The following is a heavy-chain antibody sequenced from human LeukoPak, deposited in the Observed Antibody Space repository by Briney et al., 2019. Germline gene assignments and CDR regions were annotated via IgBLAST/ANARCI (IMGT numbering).Heavy chain of an antibody. CDR3: ARDRGRITIFGVDDY. CDR1: GFTFSSYS. J-gene: IGHJ4*02. Sequence: PGGSLRLSCAASGFTFSSYSMNWVRQAPGKGLEWVSSISSSSSYIYYADSVKGRFTISRDNAENSLYLQMNSLRAEDTAVYYCARDRGRITIFGVDDYWGQGTLVTVSS. CDR2: ISSSSSYI. D-gene: IGHD3-3*01. V-gene: IGHV3-21*01.